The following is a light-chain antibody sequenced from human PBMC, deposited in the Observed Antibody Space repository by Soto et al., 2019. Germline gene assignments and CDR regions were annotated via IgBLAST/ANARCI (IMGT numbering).Light chain of an antibody. CDR1: SGHSSYT. CDR3: ETWDSNSVL. CDR2: LEDTGSY. V-gene: IGLV4-60*02. Sequence: QSVLTQSSSASTSLGSSVKLTCTLSSGHSSYTIAWHQQKPGKAPRYLMKLEDTGSYNKESGVPDRFSGSSSGADRYLTISNLQFEDEADYYCETWDSNSVLFGGGTKLNVL. J-gene: IGLJ2*01.